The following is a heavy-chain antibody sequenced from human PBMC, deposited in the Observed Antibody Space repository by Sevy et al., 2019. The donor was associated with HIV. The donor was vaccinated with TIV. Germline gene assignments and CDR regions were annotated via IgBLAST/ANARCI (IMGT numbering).Heavy chain of an antibody. CDR3: ARDNGGLFDY. V-gene: IGHV1-69*13. CDR2: IIPIFGTA. D-gene: IGHD7-27*01. CDR1: GGTFSSYA. Sequence: ASVKVSCKASGGTFSSYAIIWVRQAPGQGLEWMGGIIPIFGTANYAQKFQGRVTITADESTSTAYMELSSLRSEDTAVYYCARDNGGLFDYWGQGTLVTVSS. J-gene: IGHJ4*02.